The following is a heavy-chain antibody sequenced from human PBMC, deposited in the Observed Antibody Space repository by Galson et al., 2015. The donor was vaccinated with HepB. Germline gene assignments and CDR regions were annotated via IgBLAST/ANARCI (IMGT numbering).Heavy chain of an antibody. CDR2: ISSSSSYI. CDR3: ARDEVESSGWYFEVSYYFDY. CDR1: GFTFSSYS. V-gene: IGHV3-21*01. Sequence: SLRLSCAASGFTFSSYSMNWVRQAPGKGLEWVSSISSSSSYIYYADSVKGRFTISRDNAKNSLYLQMNSLRAEDTAVYYCARDEVESSGWYFEVSYYFDYWGQGTLVTVSS. J-gene: IGHJ4*02. D-gene: IGHD6-19*01.